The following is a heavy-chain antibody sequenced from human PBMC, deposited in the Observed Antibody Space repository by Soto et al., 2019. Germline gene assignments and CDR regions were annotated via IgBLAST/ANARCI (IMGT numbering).Heavy chain of an antibody. D-gene: IGHD3-3*01. CDR2: ISAYDGKT. V-gene: IGHV1-18*04. CDR3: ARDPHEFWTSYWFDP. J-gene: IGHJ5*02. Sequence: ASVKVSCKASGYTFVSYAINWVRQAPGQGLELMGWISAYDGKTTYAEKFQGRVTLTTDTSTSTAYMELRSLRSDDTAIYYCARDPHEFWTSYWFDPWGQGTPVTVSS. CDR1: GYTFVSYA.